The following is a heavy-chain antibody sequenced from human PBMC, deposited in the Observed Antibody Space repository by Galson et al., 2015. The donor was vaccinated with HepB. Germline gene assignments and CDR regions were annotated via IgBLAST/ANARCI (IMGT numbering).Heavy chain of an antibody. CDR1: GFTFSDYY. CDR2: ISSSGSTI. CDR3: ARVPGRVYQLLLYIWFDP. Sequence: SLRLSCAASGFTFSDYYMSWIRQAPGKGLEWVSYISSSGSTIYYADSVKGRFTISRDNAKNSLYLQMNSLRAEDTAVYYCARVPGRVYQLLLYIWFDPWGQGTLVTVSS. V-gene: IGHV3-11*01. J-gene: IGHJ5*02. D-gene: IGHD2-2*01.